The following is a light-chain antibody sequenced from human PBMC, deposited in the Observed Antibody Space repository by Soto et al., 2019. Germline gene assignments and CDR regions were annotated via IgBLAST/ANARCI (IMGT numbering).Light chain of an antibody. CDR2: DNN. CDR1: SSNIGNNY. J-gene: IGLJ1*01. CDR3: ATWDSSLSAAG. V-gene: IGLV1-51*01. Sequence: QSVLTQPPSVSAAPGQTVTISCSGSSSNIGNNYVSWYQHLSGTAPKLLIHDNNKRPSGIPDRFSGSKSGTSATLGITGLQTGDEADYYCATWDSSLSAAGFGPGTKLTVL.